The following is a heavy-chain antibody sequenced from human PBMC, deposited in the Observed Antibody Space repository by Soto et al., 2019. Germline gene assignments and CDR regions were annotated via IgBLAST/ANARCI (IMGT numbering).Heavy chain of an antibody. V-gene: IGHV3-23*01. Sequence: PGGSLRLSCAASGFTFSNYAMNWVRQAPGKGLEWVSAMTSSGGSTYYADSVNGRFTISRDNSKNTLFLRMNSLRAEDTAVYYCAKSLDPLSSYGNIDYWRQGTLATFS. CDR2: MTSSGGST. J-gene: IGHJ4*02. D-gene: IGHD5-18*01. CDR1: GFTFSNYA. CDR3: AKSLDPLSSYGNIDY.